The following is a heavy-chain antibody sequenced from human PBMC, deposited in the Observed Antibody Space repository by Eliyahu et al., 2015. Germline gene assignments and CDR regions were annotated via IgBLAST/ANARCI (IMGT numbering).Heavy chain of an antibody. CDR2: XFSNDEK. J-gene: IGHJ6*02. CDR1: GFSLXNARMG. CDR3: ARIRSSSLGYYYYGMDV. Sequence: QVTLKESGPVLVKPTETLTLTCTVSGFSLXNARMGVSWIRXPPGKALEWLAHXFSNDEKSYSTSLKSRLTISKDTSKSHVVLTMTNMDPVDTATYYCARIRSSSLGYYYYGMDVWGQGTTVTVSS. V-gene: IGHV2-26*01. D-gene: IGHD6-6*01.